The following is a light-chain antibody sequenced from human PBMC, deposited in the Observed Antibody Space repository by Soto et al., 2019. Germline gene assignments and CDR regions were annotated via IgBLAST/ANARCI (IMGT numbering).Light chain of an antibody. CDR1: SSNIGAGYD. Sequence: QSVLTQPPSVSGAPGQRVTISCTGSSSNIGAGYDVHWYQQLPGTAPKLLIYANSDRPSGVPDRFSGSKSGTSASLDITGLQAEDEADYYCQSYDSSLSGYVFGPGTKVTVL. CDR2: ANS. CDR3: QSYDSSLSGYV. V-gene: IGLV1-40*01. J-gene: IGLJ1*01.